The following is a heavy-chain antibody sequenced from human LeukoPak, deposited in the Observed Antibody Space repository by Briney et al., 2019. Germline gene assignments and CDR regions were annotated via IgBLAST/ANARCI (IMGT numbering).Heavy chain of an antibody. CDR1: GFTFDDYG. J-gene: IGHJ4*02. V-gene: IGHV3-20*01. CDR2: INWNGGST. CDR3: ARDLGRGSSWYYFDY. Sequence: GGSLRLSCAASGFTFDDYGMSWVRQAPGKGLEWVSGINWNGGSTGYADSVKGRFTISRDNAKNSLYLQMNSLRAEDTALYHCARDLGRGSSWYYFDYWGQGTLVTVSS. D-gene: IGHD6-13*01.